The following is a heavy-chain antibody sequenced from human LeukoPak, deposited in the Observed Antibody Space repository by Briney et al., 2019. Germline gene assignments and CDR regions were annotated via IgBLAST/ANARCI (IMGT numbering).Heavy chain of an antibody. Sequence: GGSLRLSCAASGFTFSSYGMHWVRQAPGKGLEWVAFIRYDGSNKYYADSVKGRFTISRDNSKNTLYLQMNSLRAEDTAVYYCAKDVVKTVTTLVYYFDYWGQGTLVTVSS. D-gene: IGHD4-11*01. V-gene: IGHV3-30*02. CDR1: GFTFSSYG. CDR2: IRYDGSNK. J-gene: IGHJ4*02. CDR3: AKDVVKTVTTLVYYFDY.